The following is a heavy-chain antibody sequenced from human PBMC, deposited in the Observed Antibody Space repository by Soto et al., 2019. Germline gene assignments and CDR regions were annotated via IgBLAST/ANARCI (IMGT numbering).Heavy chain of an antibody. CDR1: GFTFDAYA. Sequence: EVQLVESGGGLVQPGRSLRLSCAASGFTFDAYAMHWVRQAPGKGLEWVSGISWNSGSIGYADSVKGRFTISRDNAKNSLYLQMTSLRAEDTALYYCAKDTTVTNEGFDYWGQGTLVTVSS. V-gene: IGHV3-9*01. CDR2: ISWNSGSI. CDR3: AKDTTVTNEGFDY. D-gene: IGHD4-17*01. J-gene: IGHJ4*02.